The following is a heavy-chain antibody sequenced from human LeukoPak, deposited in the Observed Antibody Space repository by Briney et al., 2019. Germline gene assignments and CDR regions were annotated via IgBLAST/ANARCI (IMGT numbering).Heavy chain of an antibody. Sequence: SVKVSCKASGGTFSSYAISWVRQAPGQGLEWMGGIIPIFGTANYAQKFQGRVTITADESTSTAYMELSSLRSEDTAVYYCARPHCSSTSCYTGWYFDLWGRGTLVTVSS. CDR1: GGTFSSYA. D-gene: IGHD2-2*02. CDR2: IIPIFGTA. V-gene: IGHV1-69*13. CDR3: ARPHCSSTSCYTGWYFDL. J-gene: IGHJ2*01.